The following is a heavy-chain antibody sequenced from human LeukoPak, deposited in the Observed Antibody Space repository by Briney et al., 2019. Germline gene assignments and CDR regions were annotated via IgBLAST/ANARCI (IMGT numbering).Heavy chain of an antibody. CDR3: ARRGIPLVGVPDYNYAMDV. CDR1: GYTLTDYY. D-gene: IGHD6-13*01. V-gene: IGHV1-2*04. Sequence: GASVKVSCKASGYTLTDYYIHWVRQAPGQGLEWKGWINPNSGGTNYAQKFQGWVTMTRDTSITTAYMDLRSDDTAIYYCARRGIPLVGVPDYNYAMDVWGQGTTVTVSS. J-gene: IGHJ6*02. CDR2: INPNSGGT.